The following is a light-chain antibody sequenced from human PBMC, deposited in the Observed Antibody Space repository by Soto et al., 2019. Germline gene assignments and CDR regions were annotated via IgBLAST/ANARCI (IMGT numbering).Light chain of an antibody. V-gene: IGKV3-11*01. CDR1: QSVGLS. CDR3: QQRTSWPPWT. J-gene: IGKJ1*01. Sequence: EVMLTQSPATLSLSPGGRVTLSCRASQSVGLSLAWYQQKPGQAPRLLIYDASERASGIPARFSGSGSGTDFTLTISSLEPEDFAVYYCQQRTSWPPWTFGQGTKVDIK. CDR2: DAS.